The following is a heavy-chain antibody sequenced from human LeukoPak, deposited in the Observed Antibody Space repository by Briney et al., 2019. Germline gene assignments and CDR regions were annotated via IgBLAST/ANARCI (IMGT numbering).Heavy chain of an antibody. Sequence: PSETLSLTCTVSGGSISSYYWSWIRQPPGKGLEWIGYIYYSGSTNYNPSLKSRVTISVDTSKNQFSLKLSSVTAADTAVYYCAREGLGGGEFDYWGQGTLVTVSS. CDR3: AREGLGGGEFDY. CDR2: IYYSGST. J-gene: IGHJ4*02. D-gene: IGHD3-16*01. V-gene: IGHV4-59*12. CDR1: GGSISSYY.